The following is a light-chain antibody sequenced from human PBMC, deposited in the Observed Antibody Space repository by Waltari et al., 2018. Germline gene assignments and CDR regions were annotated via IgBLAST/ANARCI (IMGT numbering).Light chain of an antibody. J-gene: IGKJ2*01. CDR1: QDIGPY. CDR3: QQYATYHT. Sequence: DIQMTQSPSTLSASVGNRVTITCRASQDIGPYLDWYQQKPGKAPNLLIYKSSILESGVPSRFSGSGSGTEFTLTITSLQPDDFATYYCQQYATYHTFGQGTKLEI. CDR2: KSS. V-gene: IGKV1-5*03.